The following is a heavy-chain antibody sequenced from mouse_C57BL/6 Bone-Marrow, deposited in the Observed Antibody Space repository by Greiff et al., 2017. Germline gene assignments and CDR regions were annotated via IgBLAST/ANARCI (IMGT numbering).Heavy chain of an antibody. J-gene: IGHJ3*01. CDR1: GYTFTSYG. CDR3: ARQARYYGDPAWFAY. Sequence: QVQLQQSGAELARPGASVTLSCKASGYTFTSYGISWVKQRTGQGLEWIGEIDPRSGNTYYNEKFKGKATLTADKSSSTAYMELRSLTSGDSAVYFCARQARYYGDPAWFAYWGQGTLVTVSA. CDR2: IDPRSGNT. D-gene: IGHD2-13*01. V-gene: IGHV1-81*01.